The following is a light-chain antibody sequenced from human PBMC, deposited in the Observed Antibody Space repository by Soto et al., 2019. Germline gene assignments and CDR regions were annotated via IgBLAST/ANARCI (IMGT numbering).Light chain of an antibody. CDR1: QGISTY. CDR3: QQLNSYLIT. J-gene: IGKJ5*01. V-gene: IGKV1-9*01. CDR2: AAS. Sequence: DIQMTQSPSSRSESAGERVTITCRASQGISTYLNWYQQKPGKAPKLLVYAASTLHTGVPSRFSGSGSGTEFTLTISSLQPEDFATYYCQQLNSYLITFGQGTRLEI.